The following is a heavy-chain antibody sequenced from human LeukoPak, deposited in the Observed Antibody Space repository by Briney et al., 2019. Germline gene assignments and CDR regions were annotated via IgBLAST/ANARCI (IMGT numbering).Heavy chain of an antibody. CDR2: ISGSGGST. CDR1: GFTFSSYA. V-gene: IGHV3-23*01. Sequence: GGSLRLSCAASGFTFSSYAMSWVRQAPGKGLEWVSAISGSGGSTYYADSVKGRFTISRDNSKNTLYLQMNSLRAEGTAVYYCAKDHGDYVTTYFDYWGQGSLVTVCS. CDR3: AKDHGDYVTTYFDY. D-gene: IGHD4-17*01. J-gene: IGHJ4*02.